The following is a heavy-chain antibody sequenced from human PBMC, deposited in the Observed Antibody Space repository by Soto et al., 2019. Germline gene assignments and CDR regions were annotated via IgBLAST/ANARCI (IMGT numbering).Heavy chain of an antibody. Sequence: TLSLTCTVSGVSISNSSYYWGWIRRPPGKGLEWIGTIYYSGITYYNPSLKSRVTISVDTSKNQFSLKLTSVTAADTAVYYCARHGSNWGQGTLVTVSS. CDR1: GVSISNSSYY. CDR3: ARHGSN. V-gene: IGHV4-39*01. CDR2: IYYSGIT. J-gene: IGHJ4*02.